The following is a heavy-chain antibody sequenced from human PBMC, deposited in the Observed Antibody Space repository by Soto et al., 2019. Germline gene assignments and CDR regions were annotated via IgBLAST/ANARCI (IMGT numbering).Heavy chain of an antibody. CDR2: ISYDGSNK. CDR1: GFTFSSYG. CDR3: AKDRAFVDTAMVYYYYYYGMDV. D-gene: IGHD5-18*01. Sequence: GGSLRLSCAASGFTFSSYGMHWVRQAPGKGLEWVAVISYDGSNKYYADSVKGRFTISRDNSKNTLYLQMNSLRAEDTAVYYCAKDRAFVDTAMVYYYYYYGMDVWGQGTTVTVSS. V-gene: IGHV3-30*18. J-gene: IGHJ6*02.